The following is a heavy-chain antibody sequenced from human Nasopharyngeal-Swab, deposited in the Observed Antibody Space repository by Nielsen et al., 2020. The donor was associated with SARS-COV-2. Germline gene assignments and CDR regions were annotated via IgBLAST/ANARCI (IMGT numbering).Heavy chain of an antibody. CDR2: IGTSCDT. Sequence: GSLTLSCSASGFSFSCYSMHWVRQPTGKGLELVSAIGTSCDTYYPASVKGRFTISRENAKNSLYLQMNSLRAGDTAVYYCARRGQWLVTGGAFDIWGQGTMVTVSS. V-gene: IGHV3-13*01. J-gene: IGHJ3*02. CDR3: ARRGQWLVTGGAFDI. CDR1: GFSFSCYS. D-gene: IGHD6-19*01.